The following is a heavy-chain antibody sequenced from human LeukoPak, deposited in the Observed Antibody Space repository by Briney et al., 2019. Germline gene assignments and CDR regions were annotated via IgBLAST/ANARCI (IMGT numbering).Heavy chain of an antibody. CDR3: ARDQYQYCSSTSCYYYFDY. Sequence: GSSVKVSCNASGGTLSSYAISCVRQAPGKGGKWMGRIIPIFGIANYAQKFQGRVTITADKSTSTAYMELSSLRSEDTAVYYCARDQYQYCSSTSCYYYFDYWGQGTLVTVSS. D-gene: IGHD2-2*01. V-gene: IGHV1-69*04. CDR2: IIPIFGIA. CDR1: GGTLSSYA. J-gene: IGHJ4*02.